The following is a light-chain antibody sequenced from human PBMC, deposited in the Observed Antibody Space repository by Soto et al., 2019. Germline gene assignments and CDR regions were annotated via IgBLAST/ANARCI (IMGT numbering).Light chain of an antibody. V-gene: IGKV3-11*01. CDR2: DAS. Sequence: EIVLTPSPATLSLSPGERATLSCRASQSVSSYLAWYQQKPGQAPRLLIYDASHRATGIPARFSGSGSGTDFTLTISSLEPEDFAVYYCQQRSNWPPITFGQGTRLEIK. CDR3: QQRSNWPPIT. J-gene: IGKJ5*01. CDR1: QSVSSY.